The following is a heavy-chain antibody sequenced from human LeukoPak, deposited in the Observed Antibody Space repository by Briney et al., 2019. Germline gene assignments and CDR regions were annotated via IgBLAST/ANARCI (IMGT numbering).Heavy chain of an antibody. J-gene: IGHJ4*02. V-gene: IGHV4-31*11. CDR3: ARYYYQDSSGYYSHFDY. D-gene: IGHD3-22*01. CDR2: IYFSGST. CDR1: GGSISTGGYS. Sequence: SETLSLTCAVSGGSISTGGYSWGWIRQHPGKGLEWIGYIYFSGSTSYNPSLKSRVIISVDTSENQFSLNLRSVTAADTAVYYCARYYYQDSSGYYSHFDYWGRGTLVNVSS.